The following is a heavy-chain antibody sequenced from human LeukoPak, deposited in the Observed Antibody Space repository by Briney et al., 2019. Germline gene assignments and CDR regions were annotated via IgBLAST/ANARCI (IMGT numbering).Heavy chain of an antibody. D-gene: IGHD5-18*01. J-gene: IGHJ6*03. CDR1: GFTFSSYA. CDR2: ISYDGSNK. Sequence: PGGSLRLSCAASGFTFSSYAMHWVRQAPGKGLEWVAVISYDGSNKYYADSVKGRFTISRDNSKNTLYLQMNSLRAEDTAVYYCARDSSLRGYSYGYYYYYYMDVWGKGTTVTVSS. CDR3: ARDSSLRGYSYGYYYYYYMDV. V-gene: IGHV3-30-3*01.